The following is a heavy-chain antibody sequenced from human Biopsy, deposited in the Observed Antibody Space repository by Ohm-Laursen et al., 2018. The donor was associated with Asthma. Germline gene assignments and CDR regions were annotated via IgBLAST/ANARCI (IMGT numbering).Heavy chain of an antibody. V-gene: IGHV1-3*01. CDR2: TNAGDGNT. J-gene: IGHJ3*02. CDR1: GYTFIHFA. D-gene: IGHD3-9*01. Sequence: ASVKVSCNVSGYTFIHFAIHWVRQAPGQRLEWMGWTNAGDGNTKYSQKFQGRVTITRDTSASTAYMDLRSLRSEDTAMYYCARTYYDFLTGQVNDAFAMWGQGTMVTVSS. CDR3: ARTYYDFLTGQVNDAFAM.